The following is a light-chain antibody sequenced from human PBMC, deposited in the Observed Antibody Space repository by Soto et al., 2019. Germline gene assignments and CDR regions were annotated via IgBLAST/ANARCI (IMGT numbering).Light chain of an antibody. CDR1: RSNIGSNY. V-gene: IGLV1-47*01. CDR2: RNN. J-gene: IGLJ1*01. CDR3: EAWDDSLTTGV. Sequence: QSVLTQPPSASGAPGQRVTISCSGARSNIGSNYVYWYQQFPGTAPKLLISRNNERPSGVPDRFSGSKSGTSASLAISGLRSEDEADYYCEAWDDSLTTGVFGTGNKVTVL.